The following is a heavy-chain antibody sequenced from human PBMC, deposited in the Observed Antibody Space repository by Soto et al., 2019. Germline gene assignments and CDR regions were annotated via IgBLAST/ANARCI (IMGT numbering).Heavy chain of an antibody. D-gene: IGHD6-19*01. J-gene: IGHJ6*02. Sequence: QVQLVQSGAEVKKPGASVTLSCKTSGYTFSNYGINWVRQAPGQGLEWMGWISGYNGNTNYAQTVQGRVTMTTDTSTGTVYMELRSLKSDDTAIYYCSRFIMVGGWFDPNYYHGMDVWGQGTTVTVSS. CDR3: SRFIMVGGWFDPNYYHGMDV. CDR1: GYTFSNYG. V-gene: IGHV1-18*01. CDR2: ISGYNGNT.